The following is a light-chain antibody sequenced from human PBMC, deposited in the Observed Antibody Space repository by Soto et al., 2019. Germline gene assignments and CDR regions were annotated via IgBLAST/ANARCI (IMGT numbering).Light chain of an antibody. CDR2: DAS. V-gene: IGKV1-33*01. Sequence: DVQMTQSPSSLSASVGDRVTITCQASRDISVFLNWYQQKPGEAPKLLIYDASNLETGVPSRFTGSRSGTDFTFTITSLQPEDFATYFCQQYDNLPYTFGLGTKLEIK. CDR3: QQYDNLPYT. J-gene: IGKJ2*01. CDR1: RDISVF.